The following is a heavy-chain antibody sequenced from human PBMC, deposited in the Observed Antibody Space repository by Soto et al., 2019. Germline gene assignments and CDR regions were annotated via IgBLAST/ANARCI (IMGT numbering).Heavy chain of an antibody. CDR1: GFTFSNYA. D-gene: IGHD3-10*01. Sequence: PGGSLRLSCAASGFTFSNYAMSWVRQAPGKGLEWVSGITASGVSTYYADSVKGRFTISRDNSKNTVFLQMSSLRGEDTAVYYCAKDFLVTGMVERTYDYWGQGTQVTVSS. V-gene: IGHV3-23*01. J-gene: IGHJ4*02. CDR2: ITASGVST. CDR3: AKDFLVTGMVERTYDY.